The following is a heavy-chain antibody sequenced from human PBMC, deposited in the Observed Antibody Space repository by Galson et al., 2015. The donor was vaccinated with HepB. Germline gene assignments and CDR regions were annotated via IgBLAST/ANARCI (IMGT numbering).Heavy chain of an antibody. V-gene: IGHV3-30*18. Sequence: FLRLSCAASGFTFSTYGMHWVRQVPGKGLEWVAVISYDGANKYYADFVKGRFTISRDNSNDTVSLQMNSLRPEDTALYYCGKSPGSSYYRGVDYWGQGTLVTVSS. CDR1: GFTFSTYG. CDR3: GKSPGSSYYRGVDY. J-gene: IGHJ4*02. D-gene: IGHD1-26*01. CDR2: ISYDGANK.